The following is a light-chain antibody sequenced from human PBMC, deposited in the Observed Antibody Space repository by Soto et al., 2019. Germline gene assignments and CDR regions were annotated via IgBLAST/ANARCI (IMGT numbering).Light chain of an antibody. Sequence: QSALTQPASVSGSPGQSITISCTGTSSDVGTYTLVSWYQQHPGKAPKLVIYEVNKRPAGVSKRFSGSKSGDTASLTISGLQAEDEADYYCSSYAGPITFYVFGTGNKVTVL. J-gene: IGLJ1*01. V-gene: IGLV2-23*02. CDR1: SSDVGTYTL. CDR3: SSYAGPITFYV. CDR2: EVN.